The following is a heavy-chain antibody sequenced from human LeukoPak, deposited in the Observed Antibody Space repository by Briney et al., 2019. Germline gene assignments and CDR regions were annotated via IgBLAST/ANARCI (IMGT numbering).Heavy chain of an antibody. CDR2: ISAYNGNT. CDR1: GYTFTGYY. Sequence: PGASVKVSCKASGYTFTGYYMHWVRQAPGQGLEWMGWISAYNGNTNYAQKLQGRVTMTTDTSTSTAYMELRSLRSDDTAVYYCARDGIAAAGRVPGWFDPWGQGTLVTVSS. CDR3: ARDGIAAAGRVPGWFDP. D-gene: IGHD6-13*01. V-gene: IGHV1-18*04. J-gene: IGHJ5*02.